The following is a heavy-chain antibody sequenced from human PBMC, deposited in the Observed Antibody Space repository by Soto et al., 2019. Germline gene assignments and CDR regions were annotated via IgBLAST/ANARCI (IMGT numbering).Heavy chain of an antibody. CDR1: GGSISSYY. Sequence: SETLSLTCTVSGGSISSYYWSWIRQPPGKGLEWIGYIYYSGSTNYNPSLKSRVTISVDTSKNQFSLKLSSVTAADPAVYYCARHPALWFGELSESYFDYWGQGTLVTVSS. J-gene: IGHJ4*02. D-gene: IGHD3-10*01. CDR2: IYYSGST. CDR3: ARHPALWFGELSESYFDY. V-gene: IGHV4-59*08.